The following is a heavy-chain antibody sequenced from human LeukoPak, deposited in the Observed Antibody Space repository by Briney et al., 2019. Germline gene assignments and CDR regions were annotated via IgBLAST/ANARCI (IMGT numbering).Heavy chain of an antibody. CDR1: GITLSNYW. Sequence: GGSLRLSCAASGITLSNYWMHWVRHAPGKGLVWVSRINSEGSSTSYADSVKGRFTISRDNSKNTLYLQMNSLRAEDTAVYYCAREKSTTWLQEDYFDYWGQGTLVTVSP. V-gene: IGHV3-74*01. J-gene: IGHJ4*02. D-gene: IGHD5-12*01. CDR3: AREKSTTWLQEDYFDY. CDR2: INSEGSST.